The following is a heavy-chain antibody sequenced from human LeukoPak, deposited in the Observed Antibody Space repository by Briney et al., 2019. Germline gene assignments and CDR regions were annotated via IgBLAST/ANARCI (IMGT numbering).Heavy chain of an antibody. Sequence: ASVKVSCKASGYTFTSYGISGVPQAPGQGLEWMGWISAYNGNTNYAQKLQGRVTMTTDTSTSTAYMELRSLRSDDTAVYYCARAYYYDSSGYYLDYWGQGTLVTVSS. CDR2: ISAYNGNT. CDR1: GYTFTSYG. D-gene: IGHD3-22*01. V-gene: IGHV1-18*01. CDR3: ARAYYYDSSGYYLDY. J-gene: IGHJ4*02.